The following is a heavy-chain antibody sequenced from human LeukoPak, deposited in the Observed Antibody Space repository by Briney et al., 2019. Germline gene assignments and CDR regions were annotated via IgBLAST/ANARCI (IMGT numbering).Heavy chain of an antibody. Sequence: SVKVSCKASGGTFSSYAISWVRQAPGQGLEWMGRIIPILGIANYAQKFQGRVTITADKSTSTAYMELSSLRSEDTAVYYCARAPYYYDSSVYYYYYYGMDVWGQGTTVTVSS. J-gene: IGHJ6*02. CDR3: ARAPYYYDSSVYYYYYYGMDV. CDR1: GGTFSSYA. D-gene: IGHD3-22*01. CDR2: IIPILGIA. V-gene: IGHV1-69*04.